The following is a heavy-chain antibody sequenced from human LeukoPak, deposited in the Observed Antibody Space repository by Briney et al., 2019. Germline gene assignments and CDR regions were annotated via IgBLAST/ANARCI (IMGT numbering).Heavy chain of an antibody. CDR2: ISGCSSTI. J-gene: IGHJ4*02. D-gene: IGHD6-19*01. Sequence: SGGSLRLSCAASGFTLSSYRMNWVRQAPGKGLEWVSYISGCSSTIYNADSVKGRFTISRDNAKNLLYLLMDTLRAEDTAVYYCARVGSNQWLDYWGQGTLVTVSS. CDR1: GFTLSSYR. V-gene: IGHV3-48*01. CDR3: ARVGSNQWLDY.